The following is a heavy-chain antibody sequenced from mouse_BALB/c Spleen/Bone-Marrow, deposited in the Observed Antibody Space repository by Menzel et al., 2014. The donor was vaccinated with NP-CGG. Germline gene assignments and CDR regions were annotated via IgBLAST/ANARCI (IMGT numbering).Heavy chain of an antibody. D-gene: IGHD1-1*01. CDR2: ISYSGST. CDR3: ARWGYYYGSSERAMDY. J-gene: IGHJ4*01. CDR1: GDSITSGY. Sequence: EVKVVESGPSLVKPSQTLSLTCSVTGDSITSGYWNWIRKFPGNKLEYMGYISYSGSTYYNPSLKSRISITRDTSKNQYYLQLNSVTTEDTATCYCARWGYYYGSSERAMDYWGQGTSVTVSS. V-gene: IGHV3-8*02.